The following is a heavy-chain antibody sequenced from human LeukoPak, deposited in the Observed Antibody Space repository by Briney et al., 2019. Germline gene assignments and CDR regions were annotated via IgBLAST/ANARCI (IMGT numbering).Heavy chain of an antibody. CDR3: ARPFRFLEWLLEH. Sequence: GGSLRLSCTASGFTFSTYWMHWVRQAPGKGPMWLSRINGDGYTTSHAHSVKGRFTISRDNAKNTLYLQMNSLRVEDTAVYYCARPFRFLEWLLEHWGQGTLVSVSS. J-gene: IGHJ1*01. CDR1: GFTFSTYW. D-gene: IGHD3-3*01. V-gene: IGHV3-74*01. CDR2: INGDGYTT.